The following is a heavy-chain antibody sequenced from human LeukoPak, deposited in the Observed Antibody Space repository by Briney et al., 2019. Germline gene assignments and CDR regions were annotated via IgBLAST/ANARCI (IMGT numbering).Heavy chain of an antibody. Sequence: GGSLRLSCAASGFTFSSYAMSWVRQAPGKGLEWVSAISGSGGSTYYADSVKGRFTISRDNSKNTLYLQMNSLRAEDTAVYYCARSGSLILYSNNWFDPWGQGTLVTVSS. D-gene: IGHD2/OR15-2a*01. CDR1: GFTFSSYA. J-gene: IGHJ5*02. CDR2: ISGSGGST. CDR3: ARSGSLILYSNNWFDP. V-gene: IGHV3-23*01.